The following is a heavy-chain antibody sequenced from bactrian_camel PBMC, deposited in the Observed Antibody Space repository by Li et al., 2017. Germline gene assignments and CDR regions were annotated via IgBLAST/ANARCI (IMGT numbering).Heavy chain of an antibody. J-gene: IGHJ4*01. D-gene: IGHD2*01. Sequence: VQLVESGGGSVQAGGSLRLSCAASGYTYRRYCMGWFRQAPGKEREGVCSIYSDGTNTYYADSVKGRFTISRDNAKNTVYLQMNSLKSEDSALYYCGTLGTTFCSDGFCSDYWGQGTQVTVS. CDR2: IYSDGTNT. V-gene: IGHV3S6*01. CDR1: GYTYRRYC. CDR3: GTLGTTFCSDGFCSDY.